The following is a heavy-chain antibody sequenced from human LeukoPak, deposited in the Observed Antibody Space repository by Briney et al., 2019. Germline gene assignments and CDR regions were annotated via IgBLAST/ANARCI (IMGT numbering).Heavy chain of an antibody. D-gene: IGHD3-10*01. CDR2: INHSGST. CDR1: GGSFSGYY. J-gene: IGHJ6*03. Sequence: SETLSLTCAVYGGSFSGYYWSWIRQPPGKGLERIGEINHSGSTNYNPSLKSRVTISVDTSKNQFSLKLSSVTAADTAVYYCARLHYGSGSYLPIRPYYYYYMDVWGKGTTVTVSS. CDR3: ARLHYGSGSYLPIRPYYYYYMDV. V-gene: IGHV4-34*01.